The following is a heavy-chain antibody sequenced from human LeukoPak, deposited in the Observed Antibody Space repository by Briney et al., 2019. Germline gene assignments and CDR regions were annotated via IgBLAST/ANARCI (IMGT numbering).Heavy chain of an antibody. CDR1: GGSINGYY. J-gene: IGHJ4*02. D-gene: IGHD4-17*01. CDR2: IDYSGNT. V-gene: IGHV4-59*12. Sequence: SETLSLTCTVSGGSINGYYWSWIRQPPGKGLEWTAYIDYSGNTDYNPSLKSRVTISIDTSKSQFSPKVRSVTAADSAIYYCARTASMVTTVIDYWGQGTLVTVSS. CDR3: ARTASMVTTVIDY.